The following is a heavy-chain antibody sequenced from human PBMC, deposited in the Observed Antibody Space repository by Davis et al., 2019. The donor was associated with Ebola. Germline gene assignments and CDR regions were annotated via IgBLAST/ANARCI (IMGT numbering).Heavy chain of an antibody. Sequence: PGGSLRLSCAVSGFTFSYTEMTWVRQAPGKGLEWLSYIDKSGSTIYYAESVRGRFTISRDNGKNSLYLQMNSLRAEDTAVYYCARDVGVVPAAMTLDLWGPGTVVPSPQ. D-gene: IGHD2-2*01. CDR1: GFTFSYTE. J-gene: IGHJ5*02. V-gene: IGHV3-48*03. CDR2: IDKSGSTI. CDR3: ARDVGVVPAAMTLDL.